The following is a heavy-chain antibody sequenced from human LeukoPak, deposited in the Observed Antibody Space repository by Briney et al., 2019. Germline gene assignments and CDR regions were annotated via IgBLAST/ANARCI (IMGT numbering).Heavy chain of an antibody. CDR1: GGSISSYY. J-gene: IGHJ5*02. V-gene: IGHV4-59*01. Sequence: SGTLSLTCTVSGGSISSYYWSWIRQPPGKGLEWVGHIYNKGESNYTTSLTSRVTISVDTSKNQLSLTLRSVTAADTAVYYCARDSGQYSTGASCYVNWFDPWGQGTLVTASS. CDR2: IYNKGES. CDR3: ARDSGQYSTGASCYVNWFDP. D-gene: IGHD2-15*01.